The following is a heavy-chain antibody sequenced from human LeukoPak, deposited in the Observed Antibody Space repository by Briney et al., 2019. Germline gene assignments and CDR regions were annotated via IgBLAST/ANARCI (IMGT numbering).Heavy chain of an antibody. D-gene: IGHD2-15*01. Sequence: PGRSLSLSCAASGFTFSTYGMHWVRQAPGKGPEGVAVISNDGRNKYHGEAVKGRFTISRDNSKHTLSLQMKSLRAEDTAVYYCAKDAGHCSGGSCYRQDYWGQGTLVTVSS. CDR3: AKDAGHCSGGSCYRQDY. V-gene: IGHV3-30*18. CDR1: GFTFSTYG. J-gene: IGHJ4*02. CDR2: ISNDGRNK.